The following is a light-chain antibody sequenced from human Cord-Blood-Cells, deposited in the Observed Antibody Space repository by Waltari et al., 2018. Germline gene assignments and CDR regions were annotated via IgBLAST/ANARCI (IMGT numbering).Light chain of an antibody. J-gene: IGKJ3*01. CDR3: QQYNSYSPVT. CDR1: QSISSW. V-gene: IGKV1-5*03. CDR2: KAS. Sequence: DIQMTQSPSTLSASVGDRVTITCRASQSISSWLAWYQQKPGKAPKLLIYKASSLESGGPSRFSGSGSGTEFTLTISSLQPDDFATYYCQQYNSYSPVTFGPGTKVDIK.